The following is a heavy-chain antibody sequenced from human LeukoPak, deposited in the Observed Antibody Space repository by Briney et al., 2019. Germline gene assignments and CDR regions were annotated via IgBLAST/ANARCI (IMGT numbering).Heavy chain of an antibody. J-gene: IGHJ4*02. CDR3: ARRYCSSTSCYTDY. CDR1: GFTFSSYG. Sequence: GGSLRLSCAASGFTFSSYGMNWVRQAPGKGLEWVSYISSSSSTIYYADSVKGRFTISRDNAKNSLYLQMNSLRAEDTAVYYCARRYCSSTSCYTDYWGQGTLVTVSS. CDR2: ISSSSSTI. D-gene: IGHD2-2*02. V-gene: IGHV3-48*01.